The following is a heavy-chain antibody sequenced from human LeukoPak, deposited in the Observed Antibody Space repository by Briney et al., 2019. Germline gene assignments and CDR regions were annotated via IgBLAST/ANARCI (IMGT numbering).Heavy chain of an antibody. J-gene: IGHJ4*02. CDR2: INHSGST. CDR3: ARGGWNLPFARFDY. D-gene: IGHD1-1*01. V-gene: IGHV4-34*01. CDR1: GGSFSGYY. Sequence: SETLSLTCAVYGGSFSGYYWSWNRQPPGKGLGWIGEINHSGSTNYNPSLKSRVTISVDTSKNQFSLKLSSVTAADTAVYYCARGGWNLPFARFDYWGQGTLVTVSS.